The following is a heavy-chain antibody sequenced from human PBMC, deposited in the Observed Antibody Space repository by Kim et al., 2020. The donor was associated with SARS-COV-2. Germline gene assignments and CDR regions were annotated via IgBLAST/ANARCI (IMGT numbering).Heavy chain of an antibody. Sequence: SETLSLTCTVSGGSISSSSYYWGWIRQPPGKGLEWIGSIYYSGSTYYNPSLKSRVTISVDTSKNQFSLKLSSVTAADTAVYYCARVASGNTGIVGATSAGLEYWGQGTLVTVSS. CDR1: GGSISSSSYY. J-gene: IGHJ4*02. CDR2: IYYSGST. V-gene: IGHV4-39*07. D-gene: IGHD1-26*01. CDR3: ARVASGNTGIVGATSAGLEY.